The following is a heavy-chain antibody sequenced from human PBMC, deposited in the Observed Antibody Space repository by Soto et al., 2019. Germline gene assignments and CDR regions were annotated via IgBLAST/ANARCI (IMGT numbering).Heavy chain of an antibody. CDR3: ARAPHGMDV. Sequence: PGGSLRLSCAASGFTLGSYWMNWVRQPPGKGLEWVANIKVDGSEQYYADSVKGRFTISRDNTKNSLYLQMHSLTDGDTAMYYCARAPHGMDVWGRGTTVTVSS. V-gene: IGHV3-7*03. J-gene: IGHJ6*02. CDR1: GFTLGSYW. CDR2: IKVDGSEQ.